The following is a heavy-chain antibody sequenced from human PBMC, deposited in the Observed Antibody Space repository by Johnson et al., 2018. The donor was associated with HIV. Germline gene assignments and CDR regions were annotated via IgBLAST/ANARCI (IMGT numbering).Heavy chain of an antibody. CDR2: ISWNSGSM. Sequence: QLVESGGGSEQPGRSLRLSCAASGFTLNDYAIHWVRQAPGKGLEWVSSISWNSGSMGYADSVKGRFTISRDNAKNSLYLQMNRLRAEDTALYYCARDVGGWGYRHAFDMWGQGTMVTVSS. V-gene: IGHV3-9*01. D-gene: IGHD5-12*01. J-gene: IGHJ3*02. CDR1: GFTLNDYA. CDR3: ARDVGGWGYRHAFDM.